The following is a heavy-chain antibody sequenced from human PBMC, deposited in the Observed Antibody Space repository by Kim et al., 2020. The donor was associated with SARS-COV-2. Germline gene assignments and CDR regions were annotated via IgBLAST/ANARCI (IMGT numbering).Heavy chain of an antibody. CDR3: ARENQLRPYYYYYGMDV. V-gene: IGHV1-46*01. J-gene: IGHJ6*02. D-gene: IGHD2-2*01. Sequence: FQGRVTMTRDTSTSTVYMELSSLRSEDTAVYYCARENQLRPYYYYYGMDVWGQGTTVTVSS.